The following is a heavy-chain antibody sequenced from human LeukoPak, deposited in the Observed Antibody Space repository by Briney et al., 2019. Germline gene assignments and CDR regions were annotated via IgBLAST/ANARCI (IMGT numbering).Heavy chain of an antibody. CDR3: ARCLEEYSSTSPFDP. D-gene: IGHD2-2*01. CDR2: INPSGGST. V-gene: IGHV1-46*01. J-gene: IGHJ5*02. Sequence: ASVKVSCTASGYTFTSYYMHWVRQAPGQGLEWMGIINPSGGSTSYAQKFQGRVTMTRDTSTSTVYMELSSLRSEDTAVYYCARCLEEYSSTSPFDPWGQGTLVTVSS. CDR1: GYTFTSYY.